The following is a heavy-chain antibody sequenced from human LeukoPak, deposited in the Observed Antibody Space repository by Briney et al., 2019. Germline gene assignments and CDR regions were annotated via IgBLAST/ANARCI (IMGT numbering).Heavy chain of an antibody. V-gene: IGHV3-74*01. Sequence: GGSLRLSCAASGFTFSDFWMYWVRQAPGKGLVWISNINEDGTTAYADTVKGRFTISRDNAKNTLYLQMNSLRAEDTAVYYCARVRGGNWGQGTLVTVSS. CDR3: ARVRGGN. D-gene: IGHD3-16*01. J-gene: IGHJ4*02. CDR1: GFTFSDFW. CDR2: INEDGTT.